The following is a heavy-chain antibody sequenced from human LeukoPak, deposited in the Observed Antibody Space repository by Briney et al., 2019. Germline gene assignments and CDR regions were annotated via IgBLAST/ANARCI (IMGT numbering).Heavy chain of an antibody. CDR3: ARGRPHGNDY. V-gene: IGHV3-74*01. CDR1: GFSFSNYW. Sequence: GGSLRLSCAASGFSFSNYWMHWVRQAPGKGLVWVSRISSDGSDTIYADSVKGRFSISRDNAKNTLDLQMNSLRVEDTAVYYCARGRPHGNDYWGQGTLVTVSS. D-gene: IGHD4-23*01. CDR2: ISSDGSDT. J-gene: IGHJ4*02.